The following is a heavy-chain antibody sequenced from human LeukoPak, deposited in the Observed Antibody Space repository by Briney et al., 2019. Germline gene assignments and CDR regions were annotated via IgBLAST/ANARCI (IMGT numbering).Heavy chain of an antibody. CDR3: AISGLGFGEFRGLDY. J-gene: IGHJ4*02. CDR1: GFNVSNNY. V-gene: IGHV3-53*01. D-gene: IGHD3-10*01. CDR2: IFSSGPT. Sequence: GGSVRLSCAASGFNVSNNYMNWVRQAQGKGLEWVSVIFSSGPTYYADSVKGRFTISRDTSKNALYLQMNSLRAEDTAVYYCAISGLGFGEFRGLDYWGQGTLVTVSS.